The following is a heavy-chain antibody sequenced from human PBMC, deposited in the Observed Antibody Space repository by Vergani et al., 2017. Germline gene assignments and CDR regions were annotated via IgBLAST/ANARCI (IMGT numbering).Heavy chain of an antibody. Sequence: EVQLLESGGGLVQPGGSLRLSCAASGFTFSSYAMSWVRQAPGKGLEWVSAISGSGGSTYYADSVKGRFTISRDNSKNTLYLQMNSLRAEDTAVYYCAKSYGLDGKVAGHGGVRRGLRSMDVWGQGTTVTVSS. CDR1: GFTFSSYA. CDR3: AKSYGLDGKVAGHGGVRRGLRSMDV. V-gene: IGHV3-23*01. CDR2: ISGSGGST. J-gene: IGHJ6*02. D-gene: IGHD6-19*01.